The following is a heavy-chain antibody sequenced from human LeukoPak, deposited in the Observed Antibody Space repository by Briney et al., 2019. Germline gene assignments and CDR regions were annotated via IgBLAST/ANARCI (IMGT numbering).Heavy chain of an antibody. D-gene: IGHD3-10*01. CDR3: AKSNGYGLVDI. CDR1: GYSISSGYY. Sequence: PSETLSLTCTVSGYSISSGYYWGWIRQPPGKGLEWIGSIYHSGTTYYNPSLKSRVTISVDTSKNQFSLKLSSVTAADTAVYYCAKSNGYGLVDIWGQGTMDTVSS. V-gene: IGHV4-38-2*02. CDR2: IYHSGTT. J-gene: IGHJ3*02.